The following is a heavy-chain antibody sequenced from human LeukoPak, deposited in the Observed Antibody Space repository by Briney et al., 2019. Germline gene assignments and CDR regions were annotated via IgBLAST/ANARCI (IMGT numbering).Heavy chain of an antibody. Sequence: SETLSLTCAVYGGSFSGYYWSWIRQHPGKGLEWIGYIYYSGSTYYNPSLKSRVTISVDTSKNQFSLKLSSVTAADTAVYYCARSLEITVDYWGQGTLVTVSS. D-gene: IGHD5-24*01. CDR1: GGSFSGYY. J-gene: IGHJ4*02. V-gene: IGHV4-31*11. CDR2: IYYSGST. CDR3: ARSLEITVDY.